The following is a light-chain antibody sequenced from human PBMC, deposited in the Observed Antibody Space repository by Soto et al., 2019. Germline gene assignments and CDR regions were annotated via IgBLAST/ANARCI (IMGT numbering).Light chain of an antibody. CDR2: AAS. J-gene: IGKJ5*01. V-gene: IGKV1-39*01. CDR3: QQSYSTLPIT. CDR1: QSISSY. Sequence: DIQLTQSPSTLSASVGDRVTITCRASQSISSYLNWYRHKPGKAPTLLINAASTLQSGVPSRCSGSGSGTDFTLPISNLQPEDFATYYCQQSYSTLPITFGQGTRLEIK.